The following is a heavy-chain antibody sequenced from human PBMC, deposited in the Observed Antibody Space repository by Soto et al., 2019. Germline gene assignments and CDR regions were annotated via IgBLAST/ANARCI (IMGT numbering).Heavy chain of an antibody. J-gene: IGHJ4*02. CDR1: GGTFSSYT. D-gene: IGHD5-12*01. CDR2: IIPILGIA. V-gene: IGHV1-69*08. Sequence: QVQLVQSGAEVKKPGSSVKVSCKASGGTFSSYTISWVRQAPGQGLEWMGRIIPILGIANYAQKFQGRVTIPADKSTSTANRELSSLRSEDRAVYSCAREVAKIGFAYWGKGTLVTVPS. CDR3: AREVAKIGFAY.